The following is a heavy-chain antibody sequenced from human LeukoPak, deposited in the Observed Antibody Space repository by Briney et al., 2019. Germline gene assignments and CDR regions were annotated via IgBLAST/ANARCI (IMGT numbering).Heavy chain of an antibody. V-gene: IGHV4-59*08. CDR3: ARNFHYYDSSGYYTPLFDY. CDR1: GGSISSYY. CDR2: IYYSGST. D-gene: IGHD3-22*01. J-gene: IGHJ4*02. Sequence: SETLSLTCTVSGGSISSYYWSWIRQPPGKGLEWIGYIYYSGSTNYNPSLKSRVTISVDTSKNQFSLKLSSVTAADTAVYYCARNFHYYDSSGYYTPLFDYWGQGTLVTVSS.